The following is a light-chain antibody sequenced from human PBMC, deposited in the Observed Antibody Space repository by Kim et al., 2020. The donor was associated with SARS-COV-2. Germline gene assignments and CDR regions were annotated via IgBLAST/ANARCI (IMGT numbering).Light chain of an antibody. CDR3: QQYGSSPRT. J-gene: IGKJ1*01. Sequence: SSGERATLSCRASQSVSSNDLAWYQQKPGQAPRLLIYGASSRATGIPDRFSGSGSGTDFTLTITRLEPEDFAVYYCQQYGSSPRTFGQGTKVDIK. CDR2: GAS. CDR1: QSVSSND. V-gene: IGKV3-20*01.